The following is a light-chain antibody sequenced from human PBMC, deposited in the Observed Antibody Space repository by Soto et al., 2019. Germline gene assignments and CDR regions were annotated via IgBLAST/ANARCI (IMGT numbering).Light chain of an antibody. V-gene: IGKV3-15*01. CDR3: QQYHMWPLT. CDR1: QSVSSN. CDR2: GAS. J-gene: IGKJ4*01. Sequence: EMVMTQSPATLSMSPGERATLSCRASQSVSSNLAWYQQKPGQAPRLLIYGASTRAGGIPARFSGSGSGTEFTLTINSLQSEDVGVYFCQQYHMWPLTSGGGTKVEI.